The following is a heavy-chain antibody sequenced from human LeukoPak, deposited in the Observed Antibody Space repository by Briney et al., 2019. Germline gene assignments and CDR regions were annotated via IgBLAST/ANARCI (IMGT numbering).Heavy chain of an antibody. CDR3: YFFHMDV. V-gene: IGHV3-74*01. J-gene: IGHJ6*03. CDR1: GFTFSDYW. Sequence: GGSLRLSCAASGFTFSDYWMHWVRQAPGKGLMWVSRINGDGSSTSYADSVKGRFTISRDNAKNTLYLQMNTLRAEDTALYYCYFFHMDVWGKGTTVTVSS. CDR2: INGDGSST.